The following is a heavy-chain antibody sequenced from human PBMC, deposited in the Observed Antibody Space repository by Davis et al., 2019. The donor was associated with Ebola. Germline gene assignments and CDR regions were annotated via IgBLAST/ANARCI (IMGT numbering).Heavy chain of an antibody. CDR1: GGSISSGGYY. D-gene: IGHD6-19*01. J-gene: IGHJ4*02. CDR3: AREDFQAGLLAFDY. V-gene: IGHV4-31*03. CDR2: IFYGGNT. Sequence: PSETLSLTCTVSGGSISSGGYYWSWIRQHPGRGLEWIGFIFYGGNTYYNPSLKSRVTISIDTSTNQFSLRLNSVTAADTAVYYCAREDFQAGLLAFDYWGQGTLVTVSS.